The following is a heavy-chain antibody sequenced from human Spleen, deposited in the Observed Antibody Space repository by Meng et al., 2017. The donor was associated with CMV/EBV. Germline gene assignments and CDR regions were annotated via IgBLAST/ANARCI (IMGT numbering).Heavy chain of an antibody. V-gene: IGHV3-48*03. CDR3: ASGYCSSTSCYFPRFYP. Sequence: GESLKISCVASGFTFSSYEMNWVRQAPGKGPEWVSYISSSGGTIYYADSVKGRFTISRDNAKNSLYLQMNSLRAEDTAVYYCASGYCSSTSCYFPRFYPWGQGTLVTVSS. D-gene: IGHD2-2*01. CDR1: GFTFSSYE. J-gene: IGHJ5*02. CDR2: ISSSGGTI.